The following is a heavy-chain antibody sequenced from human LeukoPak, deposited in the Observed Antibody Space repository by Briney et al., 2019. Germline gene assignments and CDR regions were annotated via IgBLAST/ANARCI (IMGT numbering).Heavy chain of an antibody. CDR3: AKHVPLYYFDY. CDR2: LSGGGSNT. V-gene: IGHV3-23*01. CDR1: GFTFSSYA. J-gene: IGHJ4*02. Sequence: GGSLRLSCAASGFTFSSYAMSWVRQAPGKGLEWVSALSGGGSNTYYADSVKGRFTISRDNSKNTLYLQMNSLRAEDTAAYYCAKHVPLYYFDYWGQGTLVTVSS.